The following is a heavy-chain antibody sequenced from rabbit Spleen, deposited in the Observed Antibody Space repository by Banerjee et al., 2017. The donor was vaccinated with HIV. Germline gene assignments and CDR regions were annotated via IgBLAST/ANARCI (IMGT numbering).Heavy chain of an antibody. V-gene: IGHV1S45*01. CDR3: ARDTGSSFSSYGMDL. D-gene: IGHD8-1*01. J-gene: IGHJ6*01. CDR1: GFPFSNKAV. CDR2: IYSGSSGDT. Sequence: QEQLEESGGGLVKPEGSLTLTCKASGFPFSNKAVMCWVRQAPGKGLEWIACIYSGSSGDTYYANWAKGRFTFSKTSSTTVTLQMTSLTVADTATYFCARDTGSSFSSYGMDLWGPGTLVTVS.